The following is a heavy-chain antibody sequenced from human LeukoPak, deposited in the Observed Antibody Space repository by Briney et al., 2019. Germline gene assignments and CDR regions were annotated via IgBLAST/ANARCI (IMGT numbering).Heavy chain of an antibody. Sequence: SVKVSGTASGGTFSNYAISWVRQAPGQGLEWMGGINPIFGTANYAQKFQGRVTITAAESTITAYMELSSLRSEDTAVYYCARHRGRSHSGTFDIWGQGTMVTVSS. V-gene: IGHV1-69*13. CDR1: GGTFSNYA. CDR3: ARHRGRSHSGTFDI. CDR2: INPIFGTA. D-gene: IGHD3-10*01. J-gene: IGHJ3*02.